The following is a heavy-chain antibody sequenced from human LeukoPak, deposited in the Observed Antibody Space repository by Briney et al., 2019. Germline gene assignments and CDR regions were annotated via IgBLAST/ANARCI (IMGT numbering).Heavy chain of an antibody. CDR2: IYPSGST. CDR1: GGSISSGSFY. J-gene: IGHJ5*02. D-gene: IGHD3-3*01. V-gene: IGHV4-61*02. CDR3: ARGTYYDFWSGP. Sequence: SQTLSLTCTVSGGSISSGSFYWSWIRQPAGKGLEWIGRIYPSGSTDYNPSLKSRVTMSVDTSKNQFSLKLSSVTAADTAVYYCARGTYYDFWSGPRGQGTLVTVSS.